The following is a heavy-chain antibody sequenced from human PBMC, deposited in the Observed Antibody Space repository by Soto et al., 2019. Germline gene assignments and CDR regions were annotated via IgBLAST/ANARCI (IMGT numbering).Heavy chain of an antibody. CDR1: GGSVSSGNYF. D-gene: IGHD3-16*01. J-gene: IGHJ4*02. Sequence: PSETLSLTCTVSGGSVSSGNYFWSWIRQPPGKGLEWLGYIYYTGNTNYNPSLKSRLTISVDSSKNQFSLKLSSVTAADTAVYYCAREKTGDLTFFDSWGQGTLVTVSS. CDR2: IYYTGNT. CDR3: AREKTGDLTFFDS. V-gene: IGHV4-61*01.